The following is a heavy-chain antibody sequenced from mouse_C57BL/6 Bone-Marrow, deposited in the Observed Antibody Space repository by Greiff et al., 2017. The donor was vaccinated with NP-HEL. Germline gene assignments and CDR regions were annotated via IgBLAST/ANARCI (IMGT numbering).Heavy chain of an antibody. CDR2: ISNGGGST. Sequence: DVMLVESGGGLVQPGGSLKLSCAASGFTFSDYYMYWVRQTPEKRLEWVAYISNGGGSTYYPDTVKGRFTISSDNAKNTLYLQKSRLKSEDTAMYYCATWSLFAYWGQGTLVTVSA. J-gene: IGHJ3*01. CDR3: ATWSLFAY. V-gene: IGHV5-12*01. CDR1: GFTFSDYY.